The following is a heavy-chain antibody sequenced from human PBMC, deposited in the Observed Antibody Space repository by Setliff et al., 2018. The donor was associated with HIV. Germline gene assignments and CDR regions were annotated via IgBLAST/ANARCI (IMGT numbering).Heavy chain of an antibody. CDR2: INPNSGGT. Sequence: ASVKVSCKASGYTFTGYYMHWVRQAPGQGLEWMGWINPNSGGTNYAQKFQGWVTMTRDTSISTAYMELSRLRSDDTAVYYCARDSKGHGSNWGPPGGYYMDVWGKGTTGTVS. J-gene: IGHJ6*03. D-gene: IGHD7-27*01. CDR1: GYTFTGYY. CDR3: ARDSKGHGSNWGPPGGYYMDV. V-gene: IGHV1-2*04.